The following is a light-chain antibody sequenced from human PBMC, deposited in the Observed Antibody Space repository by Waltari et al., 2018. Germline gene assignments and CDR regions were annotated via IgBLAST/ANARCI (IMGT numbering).Light chain of an antibody. CDR2: DAS. CDR1: QDISKY. V-gene: IGKV1-33*01. CDR3: QRYDTLLYS. J-gene: IGKJ2*03. Sequence: DVQMTQSPSSLSAFVGDRVTITCQASQDISKYLNWYQQKPGKAPKLLIYDASSLETGVPSRFSGSGSGTDFTFSISSLQPEDIATYYCQRYDTLLYSFGQGTKLEIK.